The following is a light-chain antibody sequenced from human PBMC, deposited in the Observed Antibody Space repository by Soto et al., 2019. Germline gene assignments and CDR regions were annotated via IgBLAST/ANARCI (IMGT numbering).Light chain of an antibody. CDR2: GAS. CDR3: QQYGSSPIT. CDR1: QSVNNNN. V-gene: IGKV3-20*01. J-gene: IGKJ5*01. Sequence: EIVLTQSPGTLSLSPGERATLSCGASQSVNNNNLAWYQQKSGQTPRLLFYGASSRATGIPDRFGGSGSGTDFTLTISRLEPEDFAVYYCQQYGSSPITFGQGTRLEIK.